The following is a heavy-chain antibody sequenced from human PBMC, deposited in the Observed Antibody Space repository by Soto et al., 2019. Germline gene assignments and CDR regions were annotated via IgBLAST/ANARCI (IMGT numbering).Heavy chain of an antibody. D-gene: IGHD4-17*01. Sequence: QVQLVQSGAEVKKPGSSVKVSCKASGGTFSSYGINWVRQAPGQGLEWMGGIIPIFGTANYAQKFQGRVTITADESTSTAYRELSSLRSEDTAVYYCAREASCGDYVGYWFDYWGQGTLVTVSS. CDR3: AREASCGDYVGYWFDY. CDR2: IIPIFGTA. CDR1: GGTFSSYG. J-gene: IGHJ4*02. V-gene: IGHV1-69*12.